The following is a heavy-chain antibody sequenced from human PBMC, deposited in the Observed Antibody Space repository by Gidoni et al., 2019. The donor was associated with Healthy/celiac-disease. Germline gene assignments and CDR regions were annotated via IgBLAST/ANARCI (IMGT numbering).Heavy chain of an antibody. CDR3: ATTKELYYYDSSGYSPGFDY. CDR2: IIPILGIA. J-gene: IGHJ4*02. CDR1: GGTFSSYA. Sequence: QVQLVQSGAAVKKPGSSVKVSCKASGGTFSSYAIRWVRQAPGQGLEWMGRIIPILGIANYAQKFQGRVTITADKSTSTAYMELSSLRSEDTAVYYCATTKELYYYDSSGYSPGFDYWGQGTLVTVSS. V-gene: IGHV1-69*09. D-gene: IGHD3-22*01.